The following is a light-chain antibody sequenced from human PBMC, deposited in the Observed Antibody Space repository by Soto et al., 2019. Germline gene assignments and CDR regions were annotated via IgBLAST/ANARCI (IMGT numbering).Light chain of an antibody. CDR1: QSVNSRY. Sequence: EIVLTQSPGTLSLSPGERATLSCRASQSVNSRYLAWYQQKPGQAPRLLIYGTSSRATGIPDRFSGSGSGTDFTLTISSLESEDFALYYCQQYGGSLRTFGQGTKVEIK. CDR3: QQYGGSLRT. V-gene: IGKV3-20*01. CDR2: GTS. J-gene: IGKJ1*01.